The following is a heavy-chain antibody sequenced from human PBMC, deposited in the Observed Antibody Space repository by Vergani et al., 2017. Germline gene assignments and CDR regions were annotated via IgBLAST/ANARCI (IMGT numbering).Heavy chain of an antibody. V-gene: IGHV3-23*01. CDR2: ISGSGGST. Sequence: EVQLLESGGGLVQPGGSLRLSCAASGFTFSSYAMSWVRQAPGKGLEWVSAISGSGGSTYYADSVKGRFTISRDNSKNTLYLQMNSLRAEDTAVYYCAGLLTGCQYYFDYWGQGTLVTVSS. CDR3: AGLLTGCQYYFDY. CDR1: GFTFSSYA. D-gene: IGHD3-9*01. J-gene: IGHJ4*02.